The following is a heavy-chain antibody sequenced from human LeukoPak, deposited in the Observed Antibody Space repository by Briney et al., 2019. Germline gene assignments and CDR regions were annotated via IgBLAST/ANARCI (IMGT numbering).Heavy chain of an antibody. Sequence: GGPLRLSCAASGFTFSSYGMHWVRQAPGKGLEWVAVIWYDGSNKYYADSVKGRFTISRDNSKNTLYLQMNSLRAEDTAVYYCAREGLYSSSWYPDYWGQGTLVTVSS. CDR2: IWYDGSNK. CDR1: GFTFSSYG. J-gene: IGHJ4*02. V-gene: IGHV3-33*01. CDR3: AREGLYSSSWYPDY. D-gene: IGHD6-13*01.